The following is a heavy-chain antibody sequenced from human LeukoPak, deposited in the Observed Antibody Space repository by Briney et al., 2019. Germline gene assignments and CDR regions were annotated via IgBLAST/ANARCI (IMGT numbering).Heavy chain of an antibody. J-gene: IGHJ6*03. CDR2: ISAYNGDT. V-gene: IGHV1-18*01. CDR1: GYTFTTYG. D-gene: IGHD2-8*01. CDR3: ARDPSNTGGSYFYMDV. Sequence: GASVKVSCKASGYTFTTYGITWVRQAPGQGLEWMGWISAYNGDTDYAQKVQGRVTMTTETSTSTAYMELRSLRSDDTAMYYCARDPSNTGGSYFYMDVWGKGTTVTVSS.